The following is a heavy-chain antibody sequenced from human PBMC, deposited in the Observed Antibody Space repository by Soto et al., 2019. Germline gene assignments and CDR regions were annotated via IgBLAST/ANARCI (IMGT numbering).Heavy chain of an antibody. CDR3: ARGDEPSSFDP. V-gene: IGHV1-18*01. Sequence: ASVKVSCKASGYTFTSYGISWVRQAPGQGLEWMGWISAYNGNTNYAQKFQGWVTMTRDTSISTAYMELSRLRSDDTAVYYCARGDEPSSFDPWGQGTLVTVSS. CDR1: GYTFTSYG. CDR2: ISAYNGNT. J-gene: IGHJ5*02.